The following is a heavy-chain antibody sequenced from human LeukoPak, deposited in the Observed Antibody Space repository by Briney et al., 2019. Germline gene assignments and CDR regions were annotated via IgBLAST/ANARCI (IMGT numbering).Heavy chain of an antibody. D-gene: IGHD3-10*02. CDR1: GFTFSSYE. CDR3: AELGITMIGGV. J-gene: IGHJ6*04. Sequence: GSLRLSCAASGFTFSSYEMNWVRQAPGKGLEWVSYISSSGSTIYYADSVKGRFTISRDNAKNSLYLQMNSLRTEDTAVYYCAELGITMIGGVWGKGTTVTISS. CDR2: ISSSGSTI. V-gene: IGHV3-48*03.